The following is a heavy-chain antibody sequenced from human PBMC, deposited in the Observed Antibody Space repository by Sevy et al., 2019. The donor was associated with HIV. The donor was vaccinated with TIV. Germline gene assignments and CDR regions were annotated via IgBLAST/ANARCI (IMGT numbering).Heavy chain of an antibody. CDR2: ISGSGNTT. CDR3: GESDILTGGPHDAFDV. J-gene: IGHJ3*01. CDR1: GFTFNNYA. V-gene: IGHV3-23*01. D-gene: IGHD3-9*01. Sequence: GGSLRLSCAASGFTFNNYAMSWVRQAPGKGLDWVSAISGSGNTTYYADSVEGRLTISRDNSKNTLYLQMHSLRADDTAVYYCGESDILTGGPHDAFDVWGQGTMVTVSS.